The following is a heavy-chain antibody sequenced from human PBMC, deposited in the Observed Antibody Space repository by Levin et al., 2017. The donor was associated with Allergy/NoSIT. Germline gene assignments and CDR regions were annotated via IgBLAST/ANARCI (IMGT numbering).Heavy chain of an antibody. D-gene: IGHD3-9*01. CDR1: GFSLSTSGVG. Sequence: SGPTLVKPTQTLTLTCTFSGFSLSTSGVGVGWIRQPPGKALEWLALIYWDDDKRYSPSLKSRLTITKDTSKNQVVLTMTNMDPVDTATYYCAHKYYDILTGSQVFDYWGQGTLVTVSS. V-gene: IGHV2-5*02. CDR3: AHKYYDILTGSQVFDY. J-gene: IGHJ4*02. CDR2: IYWDDDK.